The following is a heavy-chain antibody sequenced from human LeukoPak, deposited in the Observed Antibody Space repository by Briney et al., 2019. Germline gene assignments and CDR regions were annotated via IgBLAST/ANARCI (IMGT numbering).Heavy chain of an antibody. CDR1: GYTFTSYG. J-gene: IGHJ6*02. CDR3: ARPSSTSSARNYYYYGMDV. Sequence: ASVKVSCKASGYTFTSYGISWVRQAPGQGLEWMGWISAYNGNTNYAQKLQGRVTMTTDTSTSTAYMELRSQRSDDTAVYYCARPSSTSSARNYYYYGMDVWGQGTTVTVSS. CDR2: ISAYNGNT. D-gene: IGHD2-2*01. V-gene: IGHV1-18*01.